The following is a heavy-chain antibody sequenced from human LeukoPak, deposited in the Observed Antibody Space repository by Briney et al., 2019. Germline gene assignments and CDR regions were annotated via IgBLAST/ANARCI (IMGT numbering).Heavy chain of an antibody. CDR1: GFTFSSYG. D-gene: IGHD6-19*01. CDR3: ARDPYSSGSNWFDP. J-gene: IGHJ5*02. V-gene: IGHV3-33*01. Sequence: GRSLRLSCAASGFTFSSYGRHWVRQAPGKGLEWVALIWYDGSNKYYADSVKGRFTISRDKSKNTLYLQMNSLRAEDTAVYYCARDPYSSGSNWFDPWGQGTLVTVSP. CDR2: IWYDGSNK.